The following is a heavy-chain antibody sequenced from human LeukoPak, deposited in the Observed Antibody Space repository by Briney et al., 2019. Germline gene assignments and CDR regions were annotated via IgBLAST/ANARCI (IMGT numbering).Heavy chain of an antibody. V-gene: IGHV3-23*01. CDR3: AKEYCSGGSCYSPGP. CDR1: GFTFSSYA. Sequence: GGSLRLSCAASGFTFSSYAMSWVRQAPGRGLEWVSAISVSGGSTYYADSVKGRFTISRDNSKNTLYLQMNSLRAEDTAVYYCAKEYCSGGSCYSPGPWGQGTLVTVSS. CDR2: ISVSGGST. D-gene: IGHD2-15*01. J-gene: IGHJ5*02.